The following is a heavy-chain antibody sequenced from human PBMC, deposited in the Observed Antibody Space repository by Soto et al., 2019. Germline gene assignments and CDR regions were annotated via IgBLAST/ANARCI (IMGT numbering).Heavy chain of an antibody. Sequence: ASVKVSCKASGGTFSSYTISWGRQAPGQRLEWMGRIIPILGIANYAQKFQGRVPFTADKSTSPAYMELSSLRSEEPAVDYCSWEGAGAAYSSSWYWFDPWGQGTLVTVSS. J-gene: IGHJ5*02. V-gene: IGHV1-69*02. CDR3: SWEGAGAAYSSSWYWFDP. CDR2: IIPILGIA. D-gene: IGHD6-13*01. CDR1: GGTFSSYT.